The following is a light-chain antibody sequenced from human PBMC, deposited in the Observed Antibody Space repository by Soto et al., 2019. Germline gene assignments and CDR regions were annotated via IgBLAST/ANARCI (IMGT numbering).Light chain of an antibody. Sequence: EIVMTQSPAILSLSPGERATLSCRASESVSTNLAWYQQKAGQAPRLLIYGASTRATGIPARFSGSGSGTEFTLTISSLQSEDFAVYYCQQYSIWRTFGQGTKVDIK. CDR3: QQYSIWRT. CDR2: GAS. J-gene: IGKJ1*01. V-gene: IGKV3-15*01. CDR1: ESVSTN.